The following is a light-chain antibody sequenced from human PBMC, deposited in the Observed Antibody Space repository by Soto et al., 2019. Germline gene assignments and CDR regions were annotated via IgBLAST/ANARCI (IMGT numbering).Light chain of an antibody. CDR2: KAS. J-gene: IGKJ1*01. CDR1: QSISNW. V-gene: IGKV1-5*03. CDR3: QQYNSYST. Sequence: DIQMTQSPSTLSASVGDRVTISCRASQSISNWLAWYQQKPGKAPKLLIYKASSLESGVPSRFSGSGSGTEFTLTLSSLQPDDSATYYCQQYNSYSTFGQGTKVEIK.